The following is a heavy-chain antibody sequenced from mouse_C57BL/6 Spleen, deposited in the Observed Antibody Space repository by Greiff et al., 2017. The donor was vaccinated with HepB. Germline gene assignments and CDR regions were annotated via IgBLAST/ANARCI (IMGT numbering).Heavy chain of an antibody. Sequence: EVKLVESGGDLVKPGGSLKLSCAASGFTFSSYGMSWVRQTPDKRLEWVATISSGGSYTYYPDSVKGRFTISRDNAKNTLYLQMSSLKSEDTAMYYCASPIYYDYDYAMDYWGQGTSVTVSS. CDR1: GFTFSSYG. CDR3: ASPIYYDYDYAMDY. D-gene: IGHD2-4*01. V-gene: IGHV5-6*01. J-gene: IGHJ4*01. CDR2: ISSGGSYT.